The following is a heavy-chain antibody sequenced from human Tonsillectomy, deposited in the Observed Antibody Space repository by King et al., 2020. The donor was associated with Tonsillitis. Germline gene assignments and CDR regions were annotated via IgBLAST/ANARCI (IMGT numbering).Heavy chain of an antibody. CDR2: IIPIFGTA. V-gene: IGHV1-69*01. J-gene: IGHJ4*02. CDR1: GGTFSSYA. D-gene: IGHD2-2*01. CDR3: ARRHCSSTSCYFDY. Sequence: VQLVESGAEVKKPGSSVKVSCKASGGTFSSYAISWVRQAPGQGLEWMGGIIPIFGTANYAQKFQGRVSITADESTSTAYMELSSLRSEDRAVYYGARRHCSSTSCYFDYWGQGTLVTVSS.